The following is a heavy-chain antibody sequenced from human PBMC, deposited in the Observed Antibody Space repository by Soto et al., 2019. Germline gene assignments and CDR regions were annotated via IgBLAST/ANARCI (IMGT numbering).Heavy chain of an antibody. CDR2: INSDASHT. CDR1: GFTFSTYW. V-gene: IGHV3-74*01. D-gene: IGHD6-19*01. Sequence: PGGSLRLSCAASGFTFSTYWMHWIRQVPGKGLEWVSRINSDASHTYYADSVEGRFTISRDNAKNTLHLQLNSLGAEDTAVYYCAKDKPAAGSQWLVPIWGRGTLVNVSS. J-gene: IGHJ4*02. CDR3: AKDKPAAGSQWLVPI.